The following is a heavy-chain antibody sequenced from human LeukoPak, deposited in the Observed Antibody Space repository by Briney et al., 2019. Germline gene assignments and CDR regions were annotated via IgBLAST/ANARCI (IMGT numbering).Heavy chain of an antibody. CDR1: EFNVNNH. V-gene: IGHV3-66*01. CDR3: AGGPYCSGGSCYSYNWFDP. CDR2: IYSGGNT. Sequence: GGSLRLSCAATEFNVNNHLTWVRQPPGKGLEWVSFIYSGGNTDYADSVKGRFIISRDISKNTLNLQMNNLRVEDTAVYYCAGGPYCSGGSCYSYNWFDPWGQGTLVTVSS. J-gene: IGHJ5*02. D-gene: IGHD2-15*01.